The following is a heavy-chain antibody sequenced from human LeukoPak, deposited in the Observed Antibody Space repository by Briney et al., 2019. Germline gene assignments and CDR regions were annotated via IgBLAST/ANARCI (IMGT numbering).Heavy chain of an antibody. J-gene: IGHJ4*02. V-gene: IGHV5-51*01. Sequence: GESLKISCQGFGYTFTTSWIGWVRQLPGKGLEWMAIIYAGNSDTKYSPSFQGQVSISTDRSISTAYLQWSSLQASDTAIYFCAIHNHPDGRVYWGQGTLVIVSS. CDR3: AIHNHPDGRVY. CDR1: GYTFTTSW. D-gene: IGHD5-24*01. CDR2: IYAGNSDT.